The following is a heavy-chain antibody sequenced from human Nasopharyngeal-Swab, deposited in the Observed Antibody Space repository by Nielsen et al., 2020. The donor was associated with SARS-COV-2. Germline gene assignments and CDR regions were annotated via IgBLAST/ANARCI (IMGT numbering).Heavy chain of an antibody. CDR2: IFSNDEK. D-gene: IGHD5-24*01. Sequence: SGPTLVKPTETLTLTCTVSGFSLSNARMGVSWIRQPPGKALEWLAHIFSNDEKSYSTSLKSRLTISKDTSKSQVVLTMTNMDPVDTATYYCARIIRYQLPPTYYYGMDVWGQGTTVTVSS. V-gene: IGHV2-26*01. J-gene: IGHJ6*02. CDR3: ARIIRYQLPPTYYYGMDV. CDR1: GFSLSNARMG.